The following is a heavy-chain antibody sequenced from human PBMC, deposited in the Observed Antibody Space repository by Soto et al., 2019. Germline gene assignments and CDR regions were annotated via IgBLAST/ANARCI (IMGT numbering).Heavy chain of an antibody. CDR3: ARRDIVLMWSHFDL. Sequence: SETLSLTCTVSGGSISSYYWSWIRQPPGKGLEWIGYIYYSGSTNYNPSLKSRVTISVDTSKNQFSLKLSSVTAADTAVYYCARRDIVLMWSHFDLWGRGTLVTVSS. J-gene: IGHJ2*01. CDR2: IYYSGST. V-gene: IGHV4-59*08. CDR1: GGSISSYY. D-gene: IGHD2-8*01.